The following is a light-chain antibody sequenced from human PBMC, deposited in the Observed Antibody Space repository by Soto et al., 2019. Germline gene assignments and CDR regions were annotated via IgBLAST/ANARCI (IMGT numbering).Light chain of an antibody. CDR1: KRDSSTY. CDR2: GAS. V-gene: IGKV3-20*01. CDR3: QHYEASPVYT. J-gene: IGKJ2*01. Sequence: EIVLTQSPGTLSLSPGERATLSCRASKRDSSTYLAWNQQRPGQAPRLLIYGASSRAAGIADRFSGSVSGTDFTLPISRLGPEDFAVYFCQHYEASPVYTFGQGTKREI.